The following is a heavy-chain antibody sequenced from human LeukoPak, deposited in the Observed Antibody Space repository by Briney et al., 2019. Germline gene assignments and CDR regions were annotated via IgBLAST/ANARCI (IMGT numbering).Heavy chain of an antibody. D-gene: IGHD6-13*01. J-gene: IGHJ3*02. CDR3: ARWDRIAARRVAAAGSDAFDI. V-gene: IGHV4-34*01. CDR1: GGSFSGYY. CDR2: IYHSGST. Sequence: SETLSLTCAVYGGSFSGYYWSWIRQPPGKGLEWIGEIYHSGSTNYNPSLKSRVTISVDKSKNQFSLKLSSVTAADTAVYYCARWDRIAARRVAAAGSDAFDIWGQGTMVTVSS.